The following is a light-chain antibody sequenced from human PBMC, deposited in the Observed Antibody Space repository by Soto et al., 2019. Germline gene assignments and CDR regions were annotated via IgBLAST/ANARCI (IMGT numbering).Light chain of an antibody. J-gene: IGLJ2*01. Sequence: QSVLTQPPSVSGAPGQRVTISCTGSSSNIGAGYDVHWYQQLPGTAPKLLIHGTTYRPSGVPDRFSGSRSGTSASLAITGLQADDEDAYYCHSYDNSLSGSVFGGGTKLTVL. CDR3: HSYDNSLSGSV. CDR2: GTT. CDR1: SSNIGAGYD. V-gene: IGLV1-40*01.